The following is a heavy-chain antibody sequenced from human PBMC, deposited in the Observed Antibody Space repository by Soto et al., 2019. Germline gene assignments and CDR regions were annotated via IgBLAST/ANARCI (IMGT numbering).Heavy chain of an antibody. J-gene: IGHJ4*02. V-gene: IGHV3-64*07. D-gene: IGHD5-12*01. CDR2: ILGNGITP. CDR1: GFTFSTYA. Sequence: EVHLVESGGGLVQPGGSLRLSCVASGFTFSTYAMHWVRQAPGKGLEYISAILGNGITPYYADSVKDRFTISRDNSKNTLYLKMDNLRPEDMALYYCARDGPDGFTFDYWGQGTLVTVSS. CDR3: ARDGPDGFTFDY.